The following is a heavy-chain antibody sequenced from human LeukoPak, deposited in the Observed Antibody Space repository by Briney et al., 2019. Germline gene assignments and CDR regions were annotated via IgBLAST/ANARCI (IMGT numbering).Heavy chain of an antibody. CDR2: ISSSSSYI. CDR3: ARDRVGYSGVSDAFDI. D-gene: IGHD6-19*01. CDR1: GFTFSSYS. V-gene: IGHV3-21*01. Sequence: PGGSLRLSCAASGFTFSSYSMNWVRQAPGKGLEWVSSISSSSSYIYYADSVKGRFTISRDNAKNSLYLQMNSLRAEDTAVYYCARDRVGYSGVSDAFDIWGQGTMVTVSS. J-gene: IGHJ3*02.